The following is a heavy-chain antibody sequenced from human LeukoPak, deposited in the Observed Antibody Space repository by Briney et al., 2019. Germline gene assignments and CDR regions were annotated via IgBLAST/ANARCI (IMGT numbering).Heavy chain of an antibody. CDR1: GYTFTSYG. V-gene: IGHV1-18*01. J-gene: IGHJ4*02. CDR2: NSAYNGNT. CDR3: ARDGFRYYDSSGYYFY. D-gene: IGHD3-22*01. Sequence: ASVKVSCKASGYTFTSYGISWVRQAPGQGLEWMGWNSAYNGNTNYAQKLQGRVTMTTDTSTSTAYMELRSLRSDDTAVYYCARDGFRYYDSSGYYFYWGQGTLVTVSS.